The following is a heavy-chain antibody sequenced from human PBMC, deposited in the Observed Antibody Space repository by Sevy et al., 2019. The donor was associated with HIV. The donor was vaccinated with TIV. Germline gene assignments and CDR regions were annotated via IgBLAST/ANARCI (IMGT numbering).Heavy chain of an antibody. CDR1: GFTFSDYY. J-gene: IGHJ4*02. Sequence: GGSLRLSCAASGFTFSDYYMSWIRQAPGKGLEWVSYMSSGTSYTKYADSVKGRFTISRDNATNSLYLQMNSLRAEDTAVYYCARDRRNYGGQYFDYWGQGTLVTVSS. D-gene: IGHD1-7*01. CDR3: ARDRRNYGGQYFDY. V-gene: IGHV3-11*06. CDR2: MSSGTSYT.